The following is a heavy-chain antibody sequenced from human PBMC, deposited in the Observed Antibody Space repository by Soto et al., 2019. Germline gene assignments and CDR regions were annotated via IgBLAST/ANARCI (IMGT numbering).Heavy chain of an antibody. J-gene: IGHJ6*02. CDR1: GFTFSNHA. D-gene: IGHD6-13*01. V-gene: IGHV3-30-3*01. CDR2: IYYDGSNK. Sequence: QVQLVESGGGVVQPGRSLRLSCAASGFTFSNHAMHWVRQAPGKGLEWVAFIYYDGSNKYYADSVKGRFTISRDNSKNTLYLEMNSLRAEDTAVYYCARLAAAAPGYGMAVWGQGTTVTVSS. CDR3: ARLAAAAPGYGMAV.